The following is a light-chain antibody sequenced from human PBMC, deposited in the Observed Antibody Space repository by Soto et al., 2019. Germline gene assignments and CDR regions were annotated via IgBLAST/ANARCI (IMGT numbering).Light chain of an antibody. CDR3: QQYRSWPRT. CDR1: QNVLSD. V-gene: IGKV3-15*01. Sequence: EILLTQSPATLSVSPGETANLSCRASQNVLSDLAWYQQKPGQAPRLLVYGATTRATDAPAKFRGSGSGTEVSLTIKSLQSEDFATYYGQQYRSWPRTFGQGSKVEI. J-gene: IGKJ1*01. CDR2: GAT.